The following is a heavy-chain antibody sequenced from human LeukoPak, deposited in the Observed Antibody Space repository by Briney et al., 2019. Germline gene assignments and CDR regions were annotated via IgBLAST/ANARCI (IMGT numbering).Heavy chain of an antibody. V-gene: IGHV4-34*01. D-gene: IGHD6-13*01. Sequence: SETLSLTCTVSGGSISSYYWSWVRQPPGKGLEWIGEINHSGSTNYNPSLKSRVTISVDTSKNQFSLKLSSVTAADTAVYYCARAPRIAAAGIFDYWGQGTLVTVSS. CDR2: INHSGST. CDR1: GGSISSYY. CDR3: ARAPRIAAAGIFDY. J-gene: IGHJ4*02.